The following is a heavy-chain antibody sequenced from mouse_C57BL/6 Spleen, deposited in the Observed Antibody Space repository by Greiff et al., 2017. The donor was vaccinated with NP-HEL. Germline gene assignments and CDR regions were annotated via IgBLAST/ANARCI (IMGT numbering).Heavy chain of an antibody. CDR1: GYSITSGYY. J-gene: IGHJ4*01. Sequence: EVKLMESGPGLVKPSQSLSLTCSVTGYSITSGYYWNWIRQFPGNKLEWMGYISYDGSNNYNPSLKNRISITRDTSKNQFFLKLNSVTTEDTATYYCARDRYSNHAMDYWGQGTSVTVSS. CDR2: ISYDGSN. V-gene: IGHV3-6*01. CDR3: ARDRYSNHAMDY. D-gene: IGHD2-5*01.